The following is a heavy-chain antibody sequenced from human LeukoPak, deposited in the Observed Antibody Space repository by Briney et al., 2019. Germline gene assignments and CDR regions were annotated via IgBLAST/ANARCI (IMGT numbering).Heavy chain of an antibody. CDR2: IWYDGSNK. CDR1: GFTFSTYG. CDR3: ARGYCSGGSCYALDY. J-gene: IGHJ4*02. V-gene: IGHV3-33*01. Sequence: GGSLRLSCAASGFTFSTYGMHWVRQAPGKGLEWVAVIWYDGSNKYYADSMKGRFTISRDNSKHSLYLQMNSLRAEDTAVYYCARGYCSGGSCYALDYWGQGTLVTVSS. D-gene: IGHD2-15*01.